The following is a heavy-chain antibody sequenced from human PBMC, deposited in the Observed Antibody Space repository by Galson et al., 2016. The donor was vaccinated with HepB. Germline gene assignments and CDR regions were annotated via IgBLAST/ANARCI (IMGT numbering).Heavy chain of an antibody. D-gene: IGHD2-21*02. CDR2: IIPIFATA. CDR3: ARAGHIVVVTSMVFDY. CDR1: GGTFSSYA. V-gene: IGHV1-69*13. J-gene: IGHJ4*02. Sequence: SVKVSCKASGGTFSSYAISWVRQAPGQGLEWMGGIIPIFATANYAQKFQGRVTITADESTSTAYMELSSLRSEDTAVYYCARAGHIVVVTSMVFDYWGQGTLVTVSS.